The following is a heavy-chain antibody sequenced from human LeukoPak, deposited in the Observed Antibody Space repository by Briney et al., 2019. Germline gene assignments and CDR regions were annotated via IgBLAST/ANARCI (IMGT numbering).Heavy chain of an antibody. V-gene: IGHV3-7*01. CDR3: VRDKGGRSGAIYYDAFDV. Sequence: GGSLRLSCAASGFTFNTYWMIWVRQAPGKGLEWVANIDQGGSTKYYVDSLKGRFTISRDNAKNSLYLQMNSLRAEDTAVYYCVRDKGGRSGAIYYDAFDVWGQGAMVTVSS. CDR1: GFTFNTYW. D-gene: IGHD1-26*01. J-gene: IGHJ3*01. CDR2: IDQGGSTK.